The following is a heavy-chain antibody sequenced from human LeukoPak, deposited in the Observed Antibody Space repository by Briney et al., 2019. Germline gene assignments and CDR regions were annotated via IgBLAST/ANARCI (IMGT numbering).Heavy chain of an antibody. J-gene: IGHJ4*02. D-gene: IGHD4-17*01. CDR1: GFTFSSHG. Sequence: GGSLRLSCAASGFTFSSHGMYWVRQAPGKGLEWVSSITSSGSYIYYADSVKGRFTISRDNAKNSLYLQMNSLRAEDTALYYRARRYAVYGDYTRDHSIDYWGQGTLVTVSS. V-gene: IGHV3-21*01. CDR3: ARRYAVYGDYTRDHSIDY. CDR2: ITSSGSYI.